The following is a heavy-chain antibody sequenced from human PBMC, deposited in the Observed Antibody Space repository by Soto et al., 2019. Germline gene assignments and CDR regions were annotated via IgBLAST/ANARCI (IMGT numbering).Heavy chain of an antibody. CDR2: ISGSGGST. V-gene: IGHV3-23*01. D-gene: IGHD5-12*01. CDR3: ARDLDGYTTPSNAFDI. CDR1: GFTFSSYA. Sequence: PGGSLRLSCAASGFTFSSYAMSWVRQAPGKGLEWVSAISGSGGSTYYADSVKGRFTISRDNAKNSLYLQMNSLRAEDTAVYYCARDLDGYTTPSNAFDIWGQGTMVTVSS. J-gene: IGHJ3*02.